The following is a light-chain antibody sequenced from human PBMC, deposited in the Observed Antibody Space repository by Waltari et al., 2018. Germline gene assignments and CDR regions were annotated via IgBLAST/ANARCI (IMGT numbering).Light chain of an antibody. CDR2: DVS. V-gene: IGLV2-23*02. Sequence: QSALTQPAPVSGSPGQSITISCTGTSSDIGNYNFVSWYQHQPGQAPKLVIYDVSARPSGVSNRFSGSKSGNTASLTISGLQPEDEADYYCCSYVDTTPWLFGGGTKLTVL. CDR3: CSYVDTTPWL. CDR1: SSDIGNYNF. J-gene: IGLJ3*02.